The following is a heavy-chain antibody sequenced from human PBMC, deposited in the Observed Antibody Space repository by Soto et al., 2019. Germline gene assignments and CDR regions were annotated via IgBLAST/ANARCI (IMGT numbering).Heavy chain of an antibody. V-gene: IGHV3-48*01. D-gene: IGHD2-15*01. CDR3: ARMAVVVVANTWFDP. J-gene: IGHJ5*02. CDR2: ISSSSSTI. Sequence: GGSLRLSCAASGFTFSSYSMNWVRQAPGKGLEWVSYISSSSSTIYYADSVKGRFTISRDNAKNSLYLQMNSLRAEDTDVYYCARMAVVVVANTWFDPWGQGTLVTVSS. CDR1: GFTFSSYS.